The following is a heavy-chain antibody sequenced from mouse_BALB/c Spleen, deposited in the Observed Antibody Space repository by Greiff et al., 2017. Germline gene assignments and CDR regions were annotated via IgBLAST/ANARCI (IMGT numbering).Heavy chain of an antibody. V-gene: IGHV14-1*02. D-gene: IGHD2-2*01. CDR1: GFNIKDYY. CDR3: ARTDYGYEDYAMDY. J-gene: IGHJ4*01. CDR2: IDPENGNT. Sequence: VQLKESGAELVRPGALVKLSCKASGFNIKDYYMHWVKQRPEQGLEWIGWIDPENGNTIYDPKFQGKANITADTSSNTAYLQLSSLTSEDTAVYYCARTDYGYEDYAMDYWGQGTSVTVSS.